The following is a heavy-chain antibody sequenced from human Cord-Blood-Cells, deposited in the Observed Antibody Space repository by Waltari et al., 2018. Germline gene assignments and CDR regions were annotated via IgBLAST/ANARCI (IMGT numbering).Heavy chain of an antibody. CDR3: AREALSPYSSSWYFDY. V-gene: IGHV3-33*01. Sequence: QVQLVESGGGVVQPGRSLRLSCAASGFTFSSYGMHWVRQAPGKGLEWVAVIWYDGSNKYYADSVKGRFTISIDNSKNTLYLQMNSLRAEDTAVYYCAREALSPYSSSWYFDYWGQGTLVTVSS. D-gene: IGHD6-13*01. CDR2: IWYDGSNK. CDR1: GFTFSSYG. J-gene: IGHJ4*02.